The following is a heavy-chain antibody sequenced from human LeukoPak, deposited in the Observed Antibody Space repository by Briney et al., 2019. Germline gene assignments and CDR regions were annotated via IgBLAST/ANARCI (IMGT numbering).Heavy chain of an antibody. CDR3: AAIEMAPTNYFDY. J-gene: IGHJ4*02. Sequence: SETLSLICGVSGGSIITSSYYWGWIRQPPGKGLEWIGNVSYSGDSYYNPSLKSRVTISVDTSENQFSLKLTSVTATDTAVYYCAAIEMAPTNYFDYWGQGMLVTVSS. D-gene: IGHD5-24*01. CDR2: VSYSGDS. V-gene: IGHV4-39*01. CDR1: GGSIITSSYY.